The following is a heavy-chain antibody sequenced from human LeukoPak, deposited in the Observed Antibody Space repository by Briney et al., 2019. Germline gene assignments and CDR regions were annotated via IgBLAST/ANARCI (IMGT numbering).Heavy chain of an antibody. CDR1: GFTFSSYG. V-gene: IGHV3-30*18. CDR3: AKDVASSVEYFDY. D-gene: IGHD2-15*01. CDR2: ISYDGSNK. Sequence: PGRSLRLSCAASGFTFSSYGMHWVRQAPGKGLEWVAVISYDGSNKYYADSVKGRFTISRDNSKNTLYLQMNSLTAEDTAVYYCAKDVASSVEYFDYWGQGTLVTVSS. J-gene: IGHJ4*02.